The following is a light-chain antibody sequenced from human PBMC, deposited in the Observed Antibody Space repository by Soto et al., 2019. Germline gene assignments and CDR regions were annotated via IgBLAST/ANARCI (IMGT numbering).Light chain of an antibody. V-gene: IGKV3-20*01. CDR1: QSVSSSY. Sequence: PGELAPLSCFASQSVSSSYIAWYRQRPGQTPSLLIYGASTRATGIPDRFSGSGSGTHFTLTISRLEPGDFAVYYCQHFGGTTFTFGQGTRLEIK. CDR2: GAS. J-gene: IGKJ5*01. CDR3: QHFGGTTFT.